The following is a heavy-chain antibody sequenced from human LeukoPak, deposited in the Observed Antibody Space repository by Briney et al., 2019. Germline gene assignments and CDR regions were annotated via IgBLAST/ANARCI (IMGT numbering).Heavy chain of an antibody. CDR3: AWASRYGDYEWFDP. CDR2: MKTDGSEK. D-gene: IGHD4-17*01. J-gene: IGHJ5*02. CDR1: GFTFTTYW. V-gene: IGHV3-7*04. Sequence: HPGGSLRLSCAASGFTFTTYWIHWIRQAPGKGLEWVANMKTDGSEKYYVDSVKGRFTISRDNTKNSVYLQMNSLRAEDTAVYYCAWASRYGDYEWFDPWGQGTLVTVSS.